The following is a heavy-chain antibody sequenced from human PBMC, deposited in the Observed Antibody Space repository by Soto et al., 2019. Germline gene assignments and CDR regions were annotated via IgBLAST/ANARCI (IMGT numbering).Heavy chain of an antibody. CDR3: AREGGSYYFDY. V-gene: IGHV3-64*01. CDR2: ISRNGGST. J-gene: IGHJ4*02. CDR1: GFTFSSYA. D-gene: IGHD3-16*01. Sequence: EVQLVESGGGLVQPGGSLRLSCAASGFTFSSYAMHWVRQAPGKGLEYVSTISRNGGSTYYANSVKGRFIISRDNSKNTLYLQMGSLRAEDMAVYYCAREGGSYYFDYWGQGTLVTVSS.